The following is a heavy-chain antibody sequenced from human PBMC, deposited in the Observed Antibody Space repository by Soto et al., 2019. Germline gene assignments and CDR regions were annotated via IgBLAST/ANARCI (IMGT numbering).Heavy chain of an antibody. V-gene: IGHV3-23*01. CDR1: GFTFSSYA. Sequence: EVQLLESGGGLVQPGGSLRLSCAASGFTFSSYAMSWVRQAPGKGLEWVSAISGSGGSTYYADSVKGRFTISRDNSKNTQYLQMSSLSAEDTAVYYCAKDLRSHSSSSPEYWGQGTLVTVSS. CDR3: AKDLRSHSSSSPEY. D-gene: IGHD6-6*01. J-gene: IGHJ4*02. CDR2: ISGSGGST.